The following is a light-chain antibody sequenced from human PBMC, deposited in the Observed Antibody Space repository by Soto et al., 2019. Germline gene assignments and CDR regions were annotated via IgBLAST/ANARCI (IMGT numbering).Light chain of an antibody. CDR3: CSHAGRGSVI. CDR2: EDN. V-gene: IGLV2-23*01. CDR1: SSDVGRYNL. Sequence: QAVVAQPASVSGSPGQSITISCTGTSSDVGRYNLVSWYQQHPDKAPKLVIFEDNKRPSGVSHRFSASKSGNTASLTISGLQADDEAHYYCCSHAGRGSVIFGGGTKLTVL. J-gene: IGLJ2*01.